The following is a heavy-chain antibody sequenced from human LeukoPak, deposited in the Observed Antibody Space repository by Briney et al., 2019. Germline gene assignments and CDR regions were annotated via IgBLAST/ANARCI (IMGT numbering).Heavy chain of an antibody. V-gene: IGHV4-34*01. D-gene: IGHD4-17*01. CDR1: GVSLSGYY. CDR2: INHSGST. J-gene: IGHJ4*02. Sequence: SETLSSTCAVYGVSLSGYYWSWIRPPPGKGLEWIGEINHSGSTHYNPSLKSRVTRSVDTSKNQFSLKLSSVTAADTAVYYCARGSPTNDYGDYGVDYWGQGTLVTVSS. CDR3: ARGSPTNDYGDYGVDY.